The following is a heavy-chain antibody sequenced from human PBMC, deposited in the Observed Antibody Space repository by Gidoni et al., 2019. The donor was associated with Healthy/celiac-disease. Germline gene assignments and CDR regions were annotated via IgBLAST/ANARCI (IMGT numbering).Heavy chain of an antibody. CDR2: IYPSDSDT. Sequence: EVQLVQSGAEVKKPGESLKISCKGSGYNFTTYWIGWVRQMPGQGLEWMGTIYPSDSDTRYSPSFQGQVTISADKSISTAYLQWSSLKASDTAIYYCARGYCSSTSCLYYCFGMDVWGQGTTVTVSS. V-gene: IGHV5-51*01. D-gene: IGHD2-2*01. CDR3: ARGYCSSTSCLYYCFGMDV. J-gene: IGHJ6*02. CDR1: GYNFTTYW.